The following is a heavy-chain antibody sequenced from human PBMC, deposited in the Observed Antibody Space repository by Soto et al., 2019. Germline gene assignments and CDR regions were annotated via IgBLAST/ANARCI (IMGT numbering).Heavy chain of an antibody. D-gene: IGHD6-25*01. Sequence: ASVKVSCKASGYTFTNYNINWVRQATGQRLEWMGWMNPNTGNTGYAEKFQGRVTMTRNSSINTAYMELSGLRSDDTAVYYCAREAASDPSFYYHYMDVWGKGTTVTLSS. V-gene: IGHV1-8*01. CDR1: GYTFTNYN. J-gene: IGHJ6*03. CDR2: MNPNTGNT. CDR3: AREAASDPSFYYHYMDV.